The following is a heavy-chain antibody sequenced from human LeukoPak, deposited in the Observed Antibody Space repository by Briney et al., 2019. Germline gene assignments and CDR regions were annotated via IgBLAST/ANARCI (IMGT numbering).Heavy chain of an antibody. V-gene: IGHV1-8*01. CDR1: GYTFTSYD. Sequence: GASVKVSCKASGYTFTSYDINWVRQATGQGLEWMGWMNPNSGNTGYAQKLQGRVTLTTDTSTSTAYMELRSLRSDDTAVYYCASFSPGYFDWSQTMALGYWGQGTLVTVSS. CDR2: MNPNSGNT. CDR3: ASFSPGYFDWSQTMALGY. J-gene: IGHJ4*02. D-gene: IGHD3-9*01.